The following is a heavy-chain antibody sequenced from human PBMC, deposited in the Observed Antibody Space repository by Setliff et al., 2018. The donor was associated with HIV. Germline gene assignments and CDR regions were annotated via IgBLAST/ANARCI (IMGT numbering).Heavy chain of an antibody. V-gene: IGHV4-34*01. Sequence: SETLSLTCAVYGGSFSGYYWSWIRQPPGKGLEWIGEISHSGSTNYKPSLKSRVTISVDMSKNQVSLKVSSVTAADTAVYYCARGHGVYSGSYLAVYFDYWGQGTLVTVSS. D-gene: IGHD1-26*01. J-gene: IGHJ4*02. CDR2: ISHSGST. CDR3: ARGHGVYSGSYLAVYFDY. CDR1: GGSFSGYY.